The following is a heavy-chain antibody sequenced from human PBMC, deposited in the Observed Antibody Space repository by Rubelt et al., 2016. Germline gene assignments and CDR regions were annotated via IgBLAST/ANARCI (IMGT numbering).Heavy chain of an antibody. Sequence: QVQLQESGPGLVKPSQTLSLTCTVSGGSISSGGYYWSWIRQHPGKGLEWIGYIYYSGSTYYNPSLKGGVTISVDTSKNQFSLKLSSVTAADTAVYYCARDDSSGYSPGTFDIWGQGTMVTVSS. CDR2: IYYSGST. CDR1: GGSISSGGYY. D-gene: IGHD3-22*01. CDR3: ARDDSSGYSPGTFDI. V-gene: IGHV4-31*03. J-gene: IGHJ3*02.